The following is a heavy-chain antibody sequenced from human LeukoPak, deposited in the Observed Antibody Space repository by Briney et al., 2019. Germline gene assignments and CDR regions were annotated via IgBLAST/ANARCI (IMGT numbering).Heavy chain of an antibody. Sequence: GGSLRLSCAASGFTFSSYWMSWVRRAPGKGLEWVADIQQDGSEKYYVDSVKGRFTISRDNGKSSLYLQMNSLGAEDTAVYYCASFQHLVQYSWGQGTLVTVSS. CDR3: ASFQHLVQYS. CDR2: IQQDGSEK. V-gene: IGHV3-7*01. D-gene: IGHD6-13*01. CDR1: GFTFSSYW. J-gene: IGHJ4*02.